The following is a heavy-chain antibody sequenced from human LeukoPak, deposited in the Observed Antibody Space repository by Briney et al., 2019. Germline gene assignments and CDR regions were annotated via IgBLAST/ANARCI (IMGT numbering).Heavy chain of an antibody. Sequence: SETLSLTCTVSGGSISSYYWSWIRQPPGKGLEWIGYIYYSGSTNYNPSLKSRVTMSVDTPKNQFSLKLSSVTAADTAVYYCARYYYGSGSYYYFDYWGQGTLVTVSP. V-gene: IGHV4-59*08. D-gene: IGHD3-10*01. CDR2: IYYSGST. CDR3: ARYYYGSGSYYYFDY. J-gene: IGHJ4*02. CDR1: GGSISSYY.